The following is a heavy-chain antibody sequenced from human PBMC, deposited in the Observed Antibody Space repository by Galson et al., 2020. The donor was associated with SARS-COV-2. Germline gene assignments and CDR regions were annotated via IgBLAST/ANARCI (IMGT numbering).Heavy chain of an antibody. CDR3: ARGGRDYHDRSAFPTWSFDL. CDR1: GDSISTYY. CDR2: IFYTGSA. V-gene: IGHV4-59*08. J-gene: IGHJ2*01. Sequence: ETSETLSLTCTISGDSISTYYWSWIRQPPGKGLEWIGYIFYTGSANYNPSLKSRVTMSVDTSENQFSLSLNSVNAADTAVYYCARGGRDYHDRSAFPTWSFDLWGRGTLVTGSS. D-gene: IGHD3-16*01.